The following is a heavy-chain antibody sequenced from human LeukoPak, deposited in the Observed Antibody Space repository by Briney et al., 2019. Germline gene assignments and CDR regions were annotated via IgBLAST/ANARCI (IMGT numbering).Heavy chain of an antibody. CDR2: ISSSSNSI. D-gene: IGHD5-18*01. Sequence: GGSLRLSCAASGFTFSDYSMSWVRQAPGKGLEWISYISSSSNSIYYSDSVKGRFTISRDNAKNSLYLQMNSLRAEDTAVYYRLRYNYGYYFDYWGQGTLVTVSS. J-gene: IGHJ4*02. V-gene: IGHV3-48*01. CDR3: LRYNYGYYFDY. CDR1: GFTFSDYS.